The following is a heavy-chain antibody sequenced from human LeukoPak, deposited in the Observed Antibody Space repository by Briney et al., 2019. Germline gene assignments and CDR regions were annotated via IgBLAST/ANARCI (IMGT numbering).Heavy chain of an antibody. CDR3: AGGDGFSGDH. V-gene: IGHV3-7*04. J-gene: IGHJ4*02. Sequence: GGSLRLSCAVSGFTFSNFWMSWVRQAPGRGLEWVANIHPEGNEKYHVESVKGRFAISRDNAKNLLFLQMNGLRVEDTAVYYCAGGDGFSGDHGGQGTLVTVSS. CDR2: IHPEGNEK. CDR1: GFTFSNFW. D-gene: IGHD3-3*01.